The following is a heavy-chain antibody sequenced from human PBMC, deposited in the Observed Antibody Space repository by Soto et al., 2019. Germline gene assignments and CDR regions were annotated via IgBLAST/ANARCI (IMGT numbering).Heavy chain of an antibody. Sequence: QVQLQQSGPGLVKPSQTLSLTCAISGDSVSSNSAAWNWIRQSPSRGLEWLGRTYYRSKWYNDYAVSVKSRITINPDTSQTQVSLQLNSVTPEDTAVYYCARDTTYRIAAAAPFDYWGQGTLVTVSS. V-gene: IGHV6-1*01. CDR1: GDSVSSNSAA. CDR2: TYYRSKWYN. CDR3: ARDTTYRIAAAAPFDY. J-gene: IGHJ4*02. D-gene: IGHD6-13*01.